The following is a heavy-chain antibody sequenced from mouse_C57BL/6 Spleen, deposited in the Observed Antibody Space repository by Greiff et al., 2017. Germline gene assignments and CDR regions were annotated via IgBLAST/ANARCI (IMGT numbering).Heavy chain of an antibody. V-gene: IGHV5-16*01. CDR3: ARDRGSAMDY. J-gene: IGHJ4*01. CDR2: INYDGSST. D-gene: IGHD1-1*02. Sequence: EVQRVESEGGLVQPGSSMKLSCTASGFTFSDYYMAWVRQVPEKGLEWVANINYDGSSTYYLDSLKSRFIISRDNAKNILYLQMSSPKSEDTATYYCARDRGSAMDYWGQGTSVTVSS. CDR1: GFTFSDYY.